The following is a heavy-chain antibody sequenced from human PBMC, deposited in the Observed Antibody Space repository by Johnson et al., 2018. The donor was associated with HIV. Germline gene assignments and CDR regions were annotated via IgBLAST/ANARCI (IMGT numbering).Heavy chain of an antibody. CDR1: GFTFSGSA. J-gene: IGHJ3*02. V-gene: IGHV3-15*01. D-gene: IGHD2-8*01. CDR2: IRSKTDGGTT. Sequence: VQLVESGGGLVQPGGSLKLSCAASGFTFSGSAMHWVRQASGKGLEWVGRIRSKTDGGTTDYAAPVKGRFTISRDDSKNTLYLQMNSLKTEDTAVYYCARGAFLKVYVSDDAFDIWG. CDR3: ARGAFLKVYVSDDAFDI.